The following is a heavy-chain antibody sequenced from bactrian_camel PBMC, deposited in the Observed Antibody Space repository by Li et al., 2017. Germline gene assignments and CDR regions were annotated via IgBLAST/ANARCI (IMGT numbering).Heavy chain of an antibody. CDR3: AATRRYLNSCKSRTDFSY. CDR2: ISTVGTP. D-gene: IGHD6*01. J-gene: IGHJ6*01. Sequence: HVQLVESGGGSAQSGGSLKLSCAASGYPFRSINCMGWFRQAPGKQREWVSSISTVGTPRYAASVKGRFTISQDNAKSTLYLQMNSLKPEDTAMYYCAATRRYLNSCKSRTDFSYWGQGTQVTVS. V-gene: IGHV3S53*01. CDR1: GYPFRSINC.